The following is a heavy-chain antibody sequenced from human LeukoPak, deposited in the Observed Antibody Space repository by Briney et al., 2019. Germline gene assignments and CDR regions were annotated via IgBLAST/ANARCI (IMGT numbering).Heavy chain of an antibody. Sequence: GGSLRLSCAASGFTFSSYWMHWVRQAPGKGLGWVANIKEDGSEKYYVDSVKGRFTISRDNAKNSLYLQMNSLRVEDSAVYYCVRGGYQFEYWGQGTLVTVSS. V-gene: IGHV3-7*01. CDR3: VRGGYQFEY. CDR1: GFTFSSYW. CDR2: IKEDGSEK. D-gene: IGHD1-26*01. J-gene: IGHJ4*02.